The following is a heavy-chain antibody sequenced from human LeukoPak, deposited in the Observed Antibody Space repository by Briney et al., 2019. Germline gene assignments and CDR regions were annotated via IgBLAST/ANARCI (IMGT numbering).Heavy chain of an antibody. CDR2: INAGNGNT. J-gene: IGHJ4*02. V-gene: IGHV1-3*03. Sequence: ASVKVSCKASGYTFTSYAMHWVRQAPGQRLEWMGWINAGNGNTKYSQEFQGRVTITRDTSTSTAYMELSSLRSEDTAVYYCARDDGYRKTKFDYWGQGTLVTVSS. D-gene: IGHD6-13*01. CDR1: GYTFTSYA. CDR3: ARDDGYRKTKFDY.